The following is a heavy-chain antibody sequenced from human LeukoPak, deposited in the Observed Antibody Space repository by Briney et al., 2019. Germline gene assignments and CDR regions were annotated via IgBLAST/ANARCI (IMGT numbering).Heavy chain of an antibody. CDR3: AKYDTSVNFDY. Sequence: GGSLRLSCVASGFSFTIAWMCWVRQAPGKGVEWVGHIKSSADGGTTDYAAPVKGRFIISRDDSKDTLYLQVNSLRTDDTAVYYCAKYDTSVNFDYWGQGTLVIVSS. D-gene: IGHD3-22*01. CDR2: IKSSADGGTT. J-gene: IGHJ4*02. V-gene: IGHV3-15*01. CDR1: GFSFTIAW.